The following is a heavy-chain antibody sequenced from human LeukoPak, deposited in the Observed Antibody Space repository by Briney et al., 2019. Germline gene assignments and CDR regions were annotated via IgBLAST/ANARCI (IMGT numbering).Heavy chain of an antibody. J-gene: IGHJ4*02. Sequence: SQTLSLTCTVSGGSISSGSYYWSWIRQPAGKGLEWIGRIYTSGSTNYNPSLKSRVTISVDTSKNQFSLKLNSVTAADTAVYYCAKGYTAVAGTGRTFDYWGQGTLVTVSS. CDR1: GGSISSGSYY. D-gene: IGHD6-19*01. V-gene: IGHV4-61*02. CDR2: IYTSGST. CDR3: AKGYTAVAGTGRTFDY.